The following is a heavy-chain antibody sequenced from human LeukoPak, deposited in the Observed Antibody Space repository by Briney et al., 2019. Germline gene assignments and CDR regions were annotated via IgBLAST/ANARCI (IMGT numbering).Heavy chain of an antibody. V-gene: IGHV4-59*01. J-gene: IGHJ3*02. Sequence: PSETLSLTCTVSGGSISSYYWSWIRQPPGKGLEWIGDIYYSGSTNYNPSLKSRVTISVDTSKNQFSLKLSSVTAADTAVYYCARGAGDSSGPDAFDIWGQGTMVTVSS. D-gene: IGHD3-22*01. CDR3: ARGAGDSSGPDAFDI. CDR1: GGSISSYY. CDR2: IYYSGST.